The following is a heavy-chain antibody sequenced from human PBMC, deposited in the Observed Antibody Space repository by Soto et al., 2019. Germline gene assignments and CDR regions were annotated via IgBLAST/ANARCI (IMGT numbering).Heavy chain of an antibody. CDR2: VYYSGTT. Sequence: SETLSLTCSVSGGSVSNKTYYWSWVRQPPGKRLEWIGYVYYSGTTNYNPSLKSRVTISVDLSKNQFSLRLSSVTTADTALYYCARTTAVPNTLRSRYFFDYWGQGTLVTVSS. V-gene: IGHV4-61*01. D-gene: IGHD4-17*01. J-gene: IGHJ4*02. CDR3: ARTTAVPNTLRSRYFFDY. CDR1: GGSVSNKTYY.